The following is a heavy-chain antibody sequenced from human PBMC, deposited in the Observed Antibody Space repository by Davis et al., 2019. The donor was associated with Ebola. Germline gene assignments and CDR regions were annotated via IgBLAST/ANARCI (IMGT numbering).Heavy chain of an antibody. CDR3: ASRGRDGYNWGWYFDY. J-gene: IGHJ4*02. CDR2: IYTSGST. D-gene: IGHD5-24*01. Sequence: PSETLSLTCTVSGGSISSGSYYWSWIRQPAGKGLEWIGRIYTSGSTNYNPSLKSRVTMSVDTSKNQFSLKLSSVTAADTAVYYCASRGRDGYNWGWYFDYWGQGTLVTVSS. CDR1: GGSISSGSYY. V-gene: IGHV4-61*02.